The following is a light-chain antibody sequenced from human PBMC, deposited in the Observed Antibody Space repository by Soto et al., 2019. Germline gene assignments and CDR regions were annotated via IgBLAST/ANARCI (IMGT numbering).Light chain of an antibody. CDR2: GAS. J-gene: IGKJ1*01. CDR3: QQYGSSPYT. Sequence: EIVLTQSPGTLSLSPGERATLSCRASQSVTSNYLAWYQQKPGQAPRLLIYGASTRATGIPARFSGSGSGTEFTLTISSLEPEDFAVYYCQQYGSSPYTFGQGTKVDIK. CDR1: QSVTSNY. V-gene: IGKV3-20*01.